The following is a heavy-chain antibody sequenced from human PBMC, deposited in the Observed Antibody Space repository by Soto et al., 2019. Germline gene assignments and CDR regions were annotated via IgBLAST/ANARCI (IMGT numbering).Heavy chain of an antibody. Sequence: SETLSLTCAVSGGSISSSNWWSWVRQPPGKGLEWIGEIYHSGSTNYNPSLKSRVTISVDKSKNQFSLKLSSVTAADTAVYYCARKGHCSSTSCYPNWFDPWGQGTLLTVSS. D-gene: IGHD2-2*01. V-gene: IGHV4-4*02. CDR2: IYHSGST. CDR3: ARKGHCSSTSCYPNWFDP. J-gene: IGHJ5*02. CDR1: GGSISSSNW.